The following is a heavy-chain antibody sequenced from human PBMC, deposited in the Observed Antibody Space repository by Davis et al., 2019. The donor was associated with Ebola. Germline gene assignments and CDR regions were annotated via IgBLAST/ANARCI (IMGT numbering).Heavy chain of an antibody. V-gene: IGHV3-23*01. J-gene: IGHJ4*02. Sequence: GGSLRPSCPAPGSTSSSHAMSWVRQAPGKGLEWVSAISGSGGSTYYADSVKGRFTIPRDNSKNTLYLQMNSLRAEDTAVYYCAYYGDSFDYWGQGTLVTVSS. CDR3: AYYGDSFDY. CDR1: GSTSSSHA. CDR2: ISGSGGST. D-gene: IGHD4-17*01.